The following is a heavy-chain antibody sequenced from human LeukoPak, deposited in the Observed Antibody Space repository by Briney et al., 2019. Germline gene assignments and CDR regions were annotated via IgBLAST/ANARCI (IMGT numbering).Heavy chain of an antibody. J-gene: IGHJ6*03. V-gene: IGHV3-74*01. CDR2: INSDG. CDR3: AKGGAVSSKSITMVRGTRRYNYYMDV. D-gene: IGHD3-10*01. CDR1: GFTFSSYW. Sequence: GGSLRLSCAASGFTFSSYWMHWVRQVPNQGLMWVSRINSDGEYVDSVNGRFTISRDNAKNTLYLQMNSLRADDTAVYYCAKGGAVSSKSITMVRGTRRYNYYMDVWGKGTTVTISS.